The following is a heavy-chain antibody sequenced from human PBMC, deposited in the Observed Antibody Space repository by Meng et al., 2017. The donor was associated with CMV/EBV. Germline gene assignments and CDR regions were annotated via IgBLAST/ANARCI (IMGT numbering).Heavy chain of an antibody. V-gene: IGHV1-69*05. CDR3: ARDRPKGQQLVPEIGYCSGGSCPHGWFDP. D-gene: IGHD2-15*01. CDR2: IIPIFGTV. J-gene: IGHJ5*02. Sequence: RQAPGQGLEWMGGIIPIFGTVNYAQKFQGRVTITTDESTSTAYMELSSLRSEDTAVYYCARDRPKGQQLVPEIGYCSGGSCPHGWFDPWGQGTLVTVSS.